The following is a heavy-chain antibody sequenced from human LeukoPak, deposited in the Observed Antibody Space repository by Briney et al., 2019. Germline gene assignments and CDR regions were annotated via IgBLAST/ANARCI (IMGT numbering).Heavy chain of an antibody. CDR1: GYTFTSYG. D-gene: IGHD3-10*01. V-gene: IGHV1-18*01. CDR2: ISAYNGNT. Sequence: ASVKVSCKASGYTFTSYGISWVRQAPGQGLEWMGWISAYNGNTNYAQKLQGRVTMTTDTSTSTAHMELRSLRSDDTAVYYCARGGVTYYYGSGSYYPADYWGQGTLVTVSS. J-gene: IGHJ4*02. CDR3: ARGGVTYYYGSGSYYPADY.